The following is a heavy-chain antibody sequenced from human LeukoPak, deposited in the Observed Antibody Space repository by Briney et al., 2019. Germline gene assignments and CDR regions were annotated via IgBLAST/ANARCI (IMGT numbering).Heavy chain of an antibody. V-gene: IGHV4-31*03. D-gene: IGHD2-15*01. CDR3: ARGYCSGGSCYSIRYYGMDV. Sequence: SETLSLTCTVSGGSISSGGYYWSWIRQHPGKGLEWIGYIYYSGSTYYNPSLKSRVTISVDTSKNQFSLKLSSVTAADTAVYYCARGYCSGGSCYSIRYYGMDVWGQGTTVTVSS. J-gene: IGHJ6*02. CDR2: IYYSGST. CDR1: GGSISSGGYY.